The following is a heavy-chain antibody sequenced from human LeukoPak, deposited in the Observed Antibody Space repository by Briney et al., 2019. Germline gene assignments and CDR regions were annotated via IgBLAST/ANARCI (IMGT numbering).Heavy chain of an antibody. Sequence: SETLSLTCTVSGGSISSGSYYWSWIRQPAGKGLEWIGRMYTSGSTNYNPSLKSRVTISVDTSKNQFSLKLSSVTAADTAVYYCAIPREGLRNLMAFDYWGQGTLVTVSS. CDR1: GGSISSGSYY. D-gene: IGHD5-12*01. CDR3: AIPREGLRNLMAFDY. J-gene: IGHJ4*02. V-gene: IGHV4-61*02. CDR2: MYTSGST.